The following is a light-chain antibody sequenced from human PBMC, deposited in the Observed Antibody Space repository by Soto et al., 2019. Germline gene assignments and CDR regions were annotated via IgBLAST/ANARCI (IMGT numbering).Light chain of an antibody. CDR2: GVP. CDR3: SSYTSSNTWV. CDR1: SSDVGGYDY. V-gene: IGLV2-14*01. Sequence: QSALTQPASVSGSPGQSITISCTGTSSDVGGYDYVSWYQQHPGKVPKVLLYGVPNRPSGLSNRFSGSKSGNTASLTISGLQAEDEADYYCSSYTSSNTWVFGGGTKVTVL. J-gene: IGLJ3*02.